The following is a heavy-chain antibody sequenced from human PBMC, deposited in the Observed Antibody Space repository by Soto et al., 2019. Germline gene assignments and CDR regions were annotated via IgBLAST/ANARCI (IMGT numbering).Heavy chain of an antibody. Sequence: QVQLQQSGPGLVKPSHTLSLPCTVSGGSISSDYYHWTWIRQSPGKALEWIGYIHRIGSSLYNPSLKSRLTISVDTSKIQFSLHLTSVTAADTAVYFCAREDDGGDSLDVWGQGTTVTVSS. D-gene: IGHD2-21*02. CDR3: AREDDGGDSLDV. CDR2: IHRIGSS. V-gene: IGHV4-30-4*08. CDR1: GGSISSDYYH. J-gene: IGHJ6*02.